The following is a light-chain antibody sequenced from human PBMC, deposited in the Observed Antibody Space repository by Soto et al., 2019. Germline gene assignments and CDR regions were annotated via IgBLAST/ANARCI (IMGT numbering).Light chain of an antibody. V-gene: IGKV3-15*01. J-gene: IGKJ2*01. CDR1: QSISGH. CDR2: GAS. Sequence: EIVMTQSPVTLSVSPGERAALSCRASQSISGHLAWYQQKPGQAPRLLIYGASARPTGVPTGFGGSGSGTDFTLTISRVQSDDVAVYYCQQYDSWPPITFGQGTKVDIK. CDR3: QQYDSWPPIT.